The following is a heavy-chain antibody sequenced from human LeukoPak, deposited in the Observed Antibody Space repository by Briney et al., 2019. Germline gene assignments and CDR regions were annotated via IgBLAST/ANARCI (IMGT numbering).Heavy chain of an antibody. CDR1: GFTFSSYA. Sequence: GGSLRLSCAASGFTFSSYAMHWVRQAPGKGLEWVAVISYDGSNKYYADSVKGRFTISRDNSKNTLYLQMNSLRSEDTAVYYCARWRGNNYGILTGYSHPYYYYYMDVWGKGTTVTVSS. J-gene: IGHJ6*03. V-gene: IGHV3-30-3*01. CDR2: ISYDGSNK. D-gene: IGHD3-9*01. CDR3: ARWRGNNYGILTGYSHPYYYYYMDV.